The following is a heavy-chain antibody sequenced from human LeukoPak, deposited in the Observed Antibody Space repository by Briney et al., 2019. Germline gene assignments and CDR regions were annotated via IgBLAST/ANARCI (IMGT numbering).Heavy chain of an antibody. Sequence: PGGSLRLSCAASGFTFSSYAMHWVRQAPGKGLEWVSVIYSGGSTYYADSVKGRFTISRDNSKNTLYLQMNSLRAEDTAVYYCAREGCSGGSCYPQWFDPWGQGTLVTVSS. V-gene: IGHV3-53*01. CDR3: AREGCSGGSCYPQWFDP. CDR2: IYSGGST. J-gene: IGHJ5*02. CDR1: GFTFSSYA. D-gene: IGHD2-15*01.